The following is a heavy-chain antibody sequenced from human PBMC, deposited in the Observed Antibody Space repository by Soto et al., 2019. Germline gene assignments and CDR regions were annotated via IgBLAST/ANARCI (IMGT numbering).Heavy chain of an antibody. Sequence: QVQLQQWGAGLLKPSETLSLTCAVYGGSFSGYYWSWIRQPPGKGLEWIGEINHSGSTNYNPSLKSRVTISVDTSKNQFSLKLSSVTAADTAVYYCAGHCSGGSCYPPYYGMDVWGQGTTVTVSS. J-gene: IGHJ6*02. CDR1: GGSFSGYY. CDR2: INHSGST. CDR3: AGHCSGGSCYPPYYGMDV. D-gene: IGHD2-15*01. V-gene: IGHV4-34*01.